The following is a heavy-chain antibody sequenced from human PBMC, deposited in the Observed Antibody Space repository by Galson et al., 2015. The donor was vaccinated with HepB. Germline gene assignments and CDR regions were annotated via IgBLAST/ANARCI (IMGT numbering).Heavy chain of an antibody. CDR1: GYTFTSYG. D-gene: IGHD5-18*01. Sequence: SVKVSCKASGYTFTSYGISWVRQAPGQGLEWMGWISAYNGNTNYAQKLQGRVTVTTDTSTSTAYMELRSLRSDDTAVYYCARDTGYSYGIYYYYYYMDVWGKGTTVTVSS. J-gene: IGHJ6*03. CDR2: ISAYNGNT. V-gene: IGHV1-18*01. CDR3: ARDTGYSYGIYYYYYYMDV.